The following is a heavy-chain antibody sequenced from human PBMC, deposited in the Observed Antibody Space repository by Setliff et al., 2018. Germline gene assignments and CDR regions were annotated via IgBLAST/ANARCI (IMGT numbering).Heavy chain of an antibody. CDR1: GYTFTNYG. V-gene: IGHV1-18*01. CDR2: ISAYNDNT. Sequence: ASVKVSCKASGYTFTNYGISWVRQAPGQGLEWMGWISAYNDNTNYAQKVQGRVTMTTDTSTSTAYMELRSLTSDDTAVYYCAREGRRYYDSSGYYYDPYYYYMDVWGKGTMVTVS. J-gene: IGHJ6*03. D-gene: IGHD3-22*01. CDR3: AREGRRYYDSSGYYYDPYYYYMDV.